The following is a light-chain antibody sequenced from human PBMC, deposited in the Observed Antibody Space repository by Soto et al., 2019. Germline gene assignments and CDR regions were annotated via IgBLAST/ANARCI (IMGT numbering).Light chain of an antibody. CDR1: QSVSTY. J-gene: IGKJ1*01. CDR2: DAS. CDR3: QQRSDWHPT. V-gene: IGKV3-11*01. Sequence: EIVLTQSPATLSLSPGGRATLSCRASQSVSTYLAWYQQKPGQAPRLLIYDASSRATGIPARFSGSGSGTDFTLTISSLEPEDFAVYYCQQRSDWHPTFGQGTKVEIK.